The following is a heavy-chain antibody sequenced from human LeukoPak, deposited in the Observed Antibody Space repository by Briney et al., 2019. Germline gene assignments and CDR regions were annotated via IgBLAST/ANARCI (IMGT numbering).Heavy chain of an antibody. CDR3: ATTLNTGFFQS. D-gene: IGHD5-18*01. J-gene: IGHJ5*02. Sequence: GGSLRLSRAASVFTFRTYAMHWVRQAPAKGLEWVSAVSGSGGDTYYAGSVTGRFTISRDNSKSTLYVLLNSLRAEYTAVYYCATTLNTGFFQSWGRGTLVTVSS. CDR2: VSGSGGDT. V-gene: IGHV3-23*01. CDR1: VFTFRTYA.